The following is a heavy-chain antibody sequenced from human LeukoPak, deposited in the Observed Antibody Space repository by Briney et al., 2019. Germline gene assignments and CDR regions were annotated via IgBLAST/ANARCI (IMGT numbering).Heavy chain of an antibody. Sequence: ASVKVSCKASGYTFTGYYMHWVRQAPGQGLEWMGGIIPIFGTANYAQKFQGRVTITADESTSTAYMELSSLRSEDTAVYYCARAKSSSWSYYYYYYMDVWGKGTTVTISS. CDR3: ARAKSSSWSYYYYYYMDV. CDR1: GYTFTGYY. CDR2: IIPIFGTA. J-gene: IGHJ6*03. V-gene: IGHV1-69*13. D-gene: IGHD6-13*01.